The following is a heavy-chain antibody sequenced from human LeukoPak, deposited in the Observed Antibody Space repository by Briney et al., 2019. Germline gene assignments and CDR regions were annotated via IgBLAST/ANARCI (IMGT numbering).Heavy chain of an antibody. CDR2: IYPADSDT. CDR1: GYSFNTKW. Sequence: GESLKISCKASGYSFNTKWIGWVRQMPGKGLEWMGIIYPADSDTRYSPSFQGQVTVSADKSISTAYLQWSSLKASDTAMYYCASQIYTSGFWGQGTLVTVSS. D-gene: IGHD3-10*01. CDR3: ASQIYTSGF. V-gene: IGHV5-51*01. J-gene: IGHJ4*02.